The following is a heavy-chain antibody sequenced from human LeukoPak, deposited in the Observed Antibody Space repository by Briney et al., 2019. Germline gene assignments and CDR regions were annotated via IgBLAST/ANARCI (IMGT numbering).Heavy chain of an antibody. Sequence: GGSLRLSCAASGFTFSSYWMSWVRQAPGKGLEWVANIKQDGSEKYYVDSVKGRFTISRDNAKNSLYLQMNSLRAEDTAVYYCARVYRTAVAGQYYYYYYMDVWGKGTTVTVSS. D-gene: IGHD6-19*01. CDR3: ARVYRTAVAGQYYYYYYMDV. CDR1: GFTFSSYW. J-gene: IGHJ6*03. CDR2: IKQDGSEK. V-gene: IGHV3-7*01.